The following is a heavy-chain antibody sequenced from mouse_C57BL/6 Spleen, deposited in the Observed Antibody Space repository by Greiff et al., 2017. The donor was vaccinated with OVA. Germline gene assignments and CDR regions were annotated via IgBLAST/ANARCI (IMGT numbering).Heavy chain of an antibody. CDR3: ARGDYYGTRETFFDY. J-gene: IGHJ2*01. Sequence: VKLMESGPGLVAPSQRLSITCTVSGFSLTSYAISWVRQPPGKGLEWLGVLWTGGGTNYNSALKSRLSISKDNSKSQVFLKMNSLQTDDTARYYCARGDYYGTRETFFDYWGQGTTLTVSS. D-gene: IGHD1-1*01. CDR1: GFSLTSYA. CDR2: LWTGGGT. V-gene: IGHV2-9-1*01.